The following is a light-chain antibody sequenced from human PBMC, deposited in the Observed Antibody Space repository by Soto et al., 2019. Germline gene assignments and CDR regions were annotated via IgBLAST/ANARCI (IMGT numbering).Light chain of an antibody. CDR2: DAS. J-gene: IGKJ1*01. V-gene: IGKV1-5*01. CDR3: QQYNSYSWT. Sequence: DIQMTQSPSTLSASVGARVTITCRASQSISSWLAWYQQKPGKAPKLLIYDASSLESGVPSRFSSSGSGTEFTRTISSLQPDDFATYDCQQYNSYSWTFGQGTNVEIK. CDR1: QSISSW.